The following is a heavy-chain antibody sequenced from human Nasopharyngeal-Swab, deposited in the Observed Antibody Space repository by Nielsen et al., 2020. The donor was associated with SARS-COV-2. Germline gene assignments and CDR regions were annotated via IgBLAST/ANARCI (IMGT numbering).Heavy chain of an antibody. V-gene: IGHV4-31*11. D-gene: IGHD3-3*01. CDR1: GGSISSDGYY. CDR3: ARLTPRVWSGFPPVGY. J-gene: IGHJ4*02. CDR2: ISYSGST. Sequence: SETLSLTCAVSGGSISSDGYYWSWIRQLPGKGLEWIGYISYSGSTYYNPSLQSRVTISVDSSKNQFSLKLSSVTAADTAVYYCARLTPRVWSGFPPVGYWGQGTLVTVSS.